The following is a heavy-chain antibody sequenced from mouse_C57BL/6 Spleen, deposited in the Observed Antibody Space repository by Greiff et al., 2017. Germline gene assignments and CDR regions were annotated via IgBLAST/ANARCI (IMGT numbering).Heavy chain of an antibody. Sequence: VQLKQSGPELVKPGASVKISCKASGYSFTGYYMNWVKQSPEKSLEWIGEINPSTGCTTYYQEFKATATLTVDKSSSTAYMQLKSLTSEDSAVYYCARWGLRRDFGYWGQGTTLTVSS. CDR3: ARWGLRRDFGY. J-gene: IGHJ2*01. CDR2: INPSTGCT. CDR1: GYSFTGYY. D-gene: IGHD2-2*01. V-gene: IGHV1-42*01.